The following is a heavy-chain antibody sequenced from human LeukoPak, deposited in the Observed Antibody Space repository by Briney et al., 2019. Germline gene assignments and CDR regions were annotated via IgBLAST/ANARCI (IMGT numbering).Heavy chain of an antibody. CDR2: ISRNSGTI. CDR1: GFTFDDYA. CDR3: AKGFYGSGSYPDY. Sequence: PGGSLRLSCAASGFTFDDYAMHWVRQAPGKGLEWVSGISRNSGTIGYADSVKGRFTISRDNAKNSLSLQMNSLRAEDMALYYCAKGFYGSGSYPDYWGQGTLVIVSS. D-gene: IGHD3-10*01. V-gene: IGHV3-9*03. J-gene: IGHJ4*02.